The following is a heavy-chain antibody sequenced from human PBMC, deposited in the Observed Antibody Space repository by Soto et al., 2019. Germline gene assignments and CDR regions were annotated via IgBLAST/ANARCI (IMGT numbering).Heavy chain of an antibody. CDR1: GFTFSTNW. Sequence: GGSLRLSCAASGFTFSTNWMHWVRQAPGKGLVWVSRINSDGSSTNYADSVKGRLTISRDNSKNTLYLQMDSLRGEDTALYYCAKDHLDSGRSYYYPFDYWGQGTQVTVSS. CDR3: AKDHLDSGRSYYYPFDY. CDR2: INSDGSST. V-gene: IGHV3-74*01. J-gene: IGHJ4*02. D-gene: IGHD3-10*01.